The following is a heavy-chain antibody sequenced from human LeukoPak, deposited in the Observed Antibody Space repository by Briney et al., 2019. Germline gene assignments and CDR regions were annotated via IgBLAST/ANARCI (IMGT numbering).Heavy chain of an antibody. V-gene: IGHV4-39*07. Sequence: SETLSLTCTVSGGSISGSSYYWGWIRQPPGKGLEWIGSIYYSGSTYYNPSLKSRVTISVDTSKNQFSLKLSSVTAADTAVYYCARGDSSGYPFDYWGQGTLVTVSS. J-gene: IGHJ4*02. CDR3: ARGDSSGYPFDY. D-gene: IGHD3-22*01. CDR1: GGSISGSSYY. CDR2: IYYSGST.